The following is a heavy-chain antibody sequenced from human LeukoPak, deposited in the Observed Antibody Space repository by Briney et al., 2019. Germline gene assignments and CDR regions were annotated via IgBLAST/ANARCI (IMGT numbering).Heavy chain of an antibody. J-gene: IGHJ4*02. CDR1: GFTFSSYA. D-gene: IGHD3-10*01. CDR2: ISYDGSNK. V-gene: IGHV3-30-3*01. Sequence: PGGSLRLSCAASGFTFSSYAMHWVRQAPGKGLEWVAVISYDGSNKYYADSVKGRFTISRDNSKNTLYLQMNSPRAEDTAVYYCARGGEYYFDYWGQGTLVTVSS. CDR3: ARGGEYYFDY.